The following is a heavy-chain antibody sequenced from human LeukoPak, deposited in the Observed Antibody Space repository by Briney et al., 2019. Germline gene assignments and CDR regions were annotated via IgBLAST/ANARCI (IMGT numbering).Heavy chain of an antibody. Sequence: ASVKVSCKASGYTFTGYYMRWVRQAPGQGLEWMGWINTNSGGTNYEQTFHVRVSMTTDTYISTAYMEVSRLRSDDTAVYYCARVRIGQQLDKYYYFAMDVWGQGTTVTVSS. CDR2: INTNSGGT. CDR3: ARVRIGQQLDKYYYFAMDV. CDR1: GYTFTGYY. D-gene: IGHD6-13*01. V-gene: IGHV1-2*02. J-gene: IGHJ6*02.